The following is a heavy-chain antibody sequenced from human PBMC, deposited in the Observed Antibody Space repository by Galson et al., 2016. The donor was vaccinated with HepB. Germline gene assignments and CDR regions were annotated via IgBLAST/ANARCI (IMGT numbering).Heavy chain of an antibody. CDR3: ASYYGDYSSSAFDL. D-gene: IGHD4-17*01. CDR2: SRNRANSYTT. V-gene: IGHV3-72*01. Sequence: LRLSCAASGLTFSDHYLHWVRQAPGKGLEWVGRSRNRANSYTTEYAASVEGRFTITRDNSRNSLYLQMNNLKSEDTAVYYCASYYGDYSSSAFDLWGQGTMVTVSS. J-gene: IGHJ3*01. CDR1: GLTFSDHY.